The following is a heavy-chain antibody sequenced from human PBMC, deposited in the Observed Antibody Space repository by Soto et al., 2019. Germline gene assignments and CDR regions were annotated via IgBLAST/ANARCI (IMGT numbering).Heavy chain of an antibody. Sequence: QVQLQESGPGLVKPSQTLSLTCAVSGGSISSDFYWSWIRQHPGKGLEWIGYIYYSGDTYYKPSLQCRVTISVDTSKKQFSLNLTSVTAADTAEYYCARATYFDRSGYADYWGQGTLVTVSS. CDR1: GGSISSDFY. CDR2: IYYSGDT. CDR3: ARATYFDRSGYADY. J-gene: IGHJ4*02. D-gene: IGHD3-22*01. V-gene: IGHV4-31*11.